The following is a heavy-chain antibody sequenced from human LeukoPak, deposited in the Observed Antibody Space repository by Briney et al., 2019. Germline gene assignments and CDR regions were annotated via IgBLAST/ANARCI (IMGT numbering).Heavy chain of an antibody. J-gene: IGHJ4*02. V-gene: IGHV3-48*01. D-gene: IGHD3-10*01. CDR2: ISSSSSTI. Sequence: AGGSLRLSCAASGFTFSSYSMSWVRQAPGKGLEWVSYISSSSSTIYYADSVKGRFTISRDNAKNSLYLQMNSLRAEDTAVYYCARVYYGSGSHIWGQGTLVTVSS. CDR1: GFTFSSYS. CDR3: ARVYYGSGSHI.